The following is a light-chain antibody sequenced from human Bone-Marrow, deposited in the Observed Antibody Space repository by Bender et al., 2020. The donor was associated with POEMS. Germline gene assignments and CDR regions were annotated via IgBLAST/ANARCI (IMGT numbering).Light chain of an antibody. CDR2: NNS. CDR3: STWYKSLNSWV. J-gene: IGLJ3*02. Sequence: QSVLTQPHSASGTPGQRVTISCSGSSSKFGSYPVNWYQQLPGAAPKLVIFNNSQRPSGVPDRFSGSNSGTSASLAISRRLSDDEDAFYWSTWYKSLNSWVFGGGTKLTVL. CDR1: SSKFGSYP. V-gene: IGLV1-44*01.